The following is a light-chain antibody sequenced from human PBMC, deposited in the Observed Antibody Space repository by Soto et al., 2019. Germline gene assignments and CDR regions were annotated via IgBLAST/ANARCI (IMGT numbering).Light chain of an antibody. CDR1: QSILYSSNNKNY. Sequence: DIVMTQSPDSLAVSLGERATINCKSSQSILYSSNNKNYLAWYQQKPGQPPNLLIYWASTRESGVPDRFSGSGSGTDFTLTISNLQAEDVAVYYCHQYYTTPHTFGQGTKLEIK. CDR2: WAS. J-gene: IGKJ2*01. V-gene: IGKV4-1*01. CDR3: HQYYTTPHT.